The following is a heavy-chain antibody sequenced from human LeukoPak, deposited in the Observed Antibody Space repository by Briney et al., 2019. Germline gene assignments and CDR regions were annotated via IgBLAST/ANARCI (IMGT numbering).Heavy chain of an antibody. D-gene: IGHD3-22*01. V-gene: IGHV4-4*07. CDR2: IYTSGST. J-gene: IGHJ3*02. CDR1: GGSISSYY. Sequence: SETLSLTCTVSGGSISSYYWSWIRQPAGKGLEWIGRIYTSGSTNYNPSLKSRVTMSVYTSKNQFSLKLSSVTAADTAVYYCARESWYYYDSSGYSDAFDIWGQGTMVTVSS. CDR3: ARESWYYYDSSGYSDAFDI.